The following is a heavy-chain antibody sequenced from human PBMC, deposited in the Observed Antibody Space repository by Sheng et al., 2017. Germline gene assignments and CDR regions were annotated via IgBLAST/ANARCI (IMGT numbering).Heavy chain of an antibody. Sequence: QVQLVESGGGVVQPGGSLRLSCAASGFTFSRYGMNWVRQAPGKGLEWLAFIRFDGHERYYSDSVKGRFTISRDDSKNTLFLQMNSLRVGDTATYYCARLSYGAFDHWGQGTLVTVSS. D-gene: IGHD2-21*01. CDR2: IRFDGHER. J-gene: IGHJ4*02. CDR3: ARLSYGAFDH. V-gene: IGHV3-30*02. CDR1: GFTFSRYG.